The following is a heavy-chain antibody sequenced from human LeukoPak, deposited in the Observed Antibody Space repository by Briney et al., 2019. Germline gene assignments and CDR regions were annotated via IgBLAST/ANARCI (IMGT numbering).Heavy chain of an antibody. D-gene: IGHD2-21*01. J-gene: IGHJ3*02. Sequence: GGSLRLSCAASGVTFSSYSMNWVRQAPGKGLEWVSGISWNSGTIGYADSVKGRFTISRDNAKNSLYLQMNSLRAEDTALHYCAKDIGRFPHAIDIWGQGTMVTASS. V-gene: IGHV3-9*01. CDR3: AKDIGRFPHAIDI. CDR2: ISWNSGTI. CDR1: GVTFSSYS.